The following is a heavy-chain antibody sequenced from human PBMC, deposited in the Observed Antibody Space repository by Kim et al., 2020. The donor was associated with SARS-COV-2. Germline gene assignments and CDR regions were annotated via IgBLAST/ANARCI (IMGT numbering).Heavy chain of an antibody. CDR3: ARFDCSGGSCYSSYDAFDI. CDR1: GFTFSSYS. J-gene: IGHJ3*02. Sequence: GGSLRLSCAASGFTFSSYSMNWVRQAPGKGLEWVSSISSSSSYIYYADSVKGRFTISRDNAKNSLYLQMNSLRAEDTAVYYCARFDCSGGSCYSSYDAFDIWGQGTMVTVSS. CDR2: ISSSSSYI. D-gene: IGHD2-15*01. V-gene: IGHV3-21*01.